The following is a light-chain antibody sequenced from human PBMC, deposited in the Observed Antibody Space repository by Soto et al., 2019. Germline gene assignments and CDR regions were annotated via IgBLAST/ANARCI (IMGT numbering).Light chain of an antibody. V-gene: IGKV3-15*01. CDR2: GAS. CDR3: QQYNTWPWT. J-gene: IGKJ1*01. Sequence: EIVMTQSPVTLSVSPGERVTLSCRASQSLSRNLAWYQQKPGQAPRLLIYGASTRATGFPARFSGSGSGTEFTLTISSLQSEDFALYYCQQYNTWPWTFGQGTKVEIK. CDR1: QSLSRN.